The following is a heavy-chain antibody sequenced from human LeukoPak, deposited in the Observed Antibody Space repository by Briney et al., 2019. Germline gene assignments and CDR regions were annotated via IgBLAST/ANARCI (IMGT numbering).Heavy chain of an antibody. Sequence: SETLSLTCTVSGGSISSGGYYWSWIRQPPGKGLEWIGYIYHSGSTYYNPSLKSRVTISVDRSKNQFSLKLSSVTAADTAVYYCARGDDFWSGRDYWGQGTLVTVSS. CDR2: IYHSGST. D-gene: IGHD3-3*01. V-gene: IGHV4-30-2*01. J-gene: IGHJ4*02. CDR1: GGSISSGGYY. CDR3: ARGDDFWSGRDY.